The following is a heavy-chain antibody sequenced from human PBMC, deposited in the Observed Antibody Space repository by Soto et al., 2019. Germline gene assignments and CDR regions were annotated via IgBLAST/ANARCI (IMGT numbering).Heavy chain of an antibody. CDR2: ISYSGTT. D-gene: IGHD5-18*01. J-gene: IGHJ5*02. CDR3: ARGRGYSYGLDP. V-gene: IGHV4-30-4*01. Sequence: PSETLSLTCTVSGDSISSNNNYWSWIRQPPGEGLEWIGFISYSGTTSYSPSLKSRVAISLDTSKNQFSLSLSSVTAADTAVYYCARGRGYSYGLDPWGQGTLVTAS. CDR1: GDSISSNNNY.